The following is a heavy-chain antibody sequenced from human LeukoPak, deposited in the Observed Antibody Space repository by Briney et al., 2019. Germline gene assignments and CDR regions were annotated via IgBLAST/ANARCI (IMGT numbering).Heavy chain of an antibody. J-gene: IGHJ4*02. CDR3: ARDLKGELHYDSSGYLDY. D-gene: IGHD3-22*01. CDR1: GYTSTSYY. V-gene: IGHV1-46*01. CDR2: INPSGGST. Sequence: ASVKVSCKASGYTSTSYYMHWVRQAPGQGLEWMGIINPSGGSTSYAQKFQGRVTMTRDTSTSTVYMELSSLRSEDTAVYYCARDLKGELHYDSSGYLDYWGQGTPVTVSS.